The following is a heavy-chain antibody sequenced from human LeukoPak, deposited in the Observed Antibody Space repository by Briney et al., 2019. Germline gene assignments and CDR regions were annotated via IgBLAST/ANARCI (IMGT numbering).Heavy chain of an antibody. V-gene: IGHV5-51*01. CDR2: IYPGDSDT. D-gene: IGHD3-10*01. CDR1: GYSFTSYW. CDR3: ARYGSGSYSYYYYYGMDV. Sequence: GESLKISCKGSGYSFTSYWIGWVRQMPGKGLGWMGIIYPGDSDTRYSPSFQGQVTISADKSISTAYLQWSSLKASDTAMYYCARYGSGSYSYYYYYGMDVWGQGTTVTVSS. J-gene: IGHJ6*02.